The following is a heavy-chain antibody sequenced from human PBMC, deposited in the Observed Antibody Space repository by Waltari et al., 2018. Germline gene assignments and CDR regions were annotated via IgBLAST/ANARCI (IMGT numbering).Heavy chain of an antibody. D-gene: IGHD6-6*01. CDR2: INQSGST. Sequence: QVQLQQWGAGLLKPSETLSLTCAVYGGSFSGYYWSWIRQPPGKGLEWIGEINQSGSTNYNPSLKSRVTISVDTSKNQFSLKLSSVTAADTAVYYCARRQYTSYYYYYYMDVWGKGTTVTVSS. CDR3: ARRQYTSYYYYYYMDV. CDR1: GGSFSGYY. J-gene: IGHJ6*03. V-gene: IGHV4-34*01.